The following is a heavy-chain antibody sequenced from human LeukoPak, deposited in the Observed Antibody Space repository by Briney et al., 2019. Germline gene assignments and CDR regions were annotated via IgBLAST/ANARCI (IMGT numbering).Heavy chain of an antibody. J-gene: IGHJ4*02. CDR3: ALSTVRGVPSFDY. CDR1: GGSIISSSYY. CDR2: IYYSGST. V-gene: IGHV4-39*01. D-gene: IGHD3-10*01. Sequence: SETLSLTCTVSGGSIISSSYYWGWIRQPPGKGLEWIGSIYYSGSTYYNPSLKSRVTISVDTSKNQFSLKLSSVTAADTAVYYCALSTVRGVPSFDYWGQGTLVTVSS.